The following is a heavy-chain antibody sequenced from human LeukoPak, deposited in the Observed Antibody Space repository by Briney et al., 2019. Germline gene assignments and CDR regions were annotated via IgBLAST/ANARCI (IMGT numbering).Heavy chain of an antibody. CDR2: IKQDGSEK. CDR1: GFTFSSYW. CDR3: ARSSSPYYDILTGYLPPSGFDY. D-gene: IGHD3-9*01. J-gene: IGHJ4*02. Sequence: GGSLRLSCAASGFTFSSYWMSWARQAPGKGLEWVANIKQDGSEKYYVDSVKGRFTISRDNAKNSLYLQMNSLRAEDTAVYYCARSSSPYYDILTGYLPPSGFDYWGQGTLVTVSS. V-gene: IGHV3-7*01.